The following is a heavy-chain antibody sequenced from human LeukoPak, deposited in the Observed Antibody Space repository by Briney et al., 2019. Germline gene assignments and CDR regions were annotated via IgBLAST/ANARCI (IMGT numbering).Heavy chain of an antibody. J-gene: IGHJ6*03. Sequence: PSQTLSLTCTVSGGSISSGSYYWSWIRQPAGKGLEWIGRIYTSGSTNYNPSLKSRVTISVDTSKNQFSLKLSSVTAADTAVYYCARDRCSSTSCYMYYMDVWGKGTTVTASS. CDR2: IYTSGST. V-gene: IGHV4-61*02. CDR1: GGSISSGSYY. D-gene: IGHD2-2*02. CDR3: ARDRCSSTSCYMYYMDV.